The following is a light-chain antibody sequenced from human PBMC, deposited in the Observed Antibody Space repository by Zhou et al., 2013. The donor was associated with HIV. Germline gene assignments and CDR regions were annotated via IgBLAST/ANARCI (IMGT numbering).Light chain of an antibody. CDR1: QSVTSNF. V-gene: IGKV3-20*01. J-gene: IGKJ2*01. Sequence: EIVMTQSPATLSVSPGERVTLSCRTSQSVTSNFLAWYQQKPGQAPRLLIYGASSRATGIPDRFSGSGSGTDFTLTISRLEPEDFAVYFCQQYGSSPFTFGQGTKLEIK. CDR3: QQYGSSPFT. CDR2: GAS.